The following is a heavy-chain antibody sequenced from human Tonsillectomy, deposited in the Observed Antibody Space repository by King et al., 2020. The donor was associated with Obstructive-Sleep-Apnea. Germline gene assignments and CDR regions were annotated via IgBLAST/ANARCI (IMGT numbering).Heavy chain of an antibody. CDR2: IYYSGST. CDR1: GGSISSYY. D-gene: IGHD6-19*01. J-gene: IGHJ4*02. V-gene: IGHV4-59*08. CDR3: ARLRIGSGWSSTFVSRDRYFDY. Sequence: QLQESGPGLVKPSETLSLTCTVSGGSISSYYWSWIRQPPGKGLEWIGYIYYSGSTNYNPSLTSRVTISVDTSKNQFSLKLSPVTAADTAVYYCARLRIGSGWSSTFVSRDRYFDYWGQGTLVTVSS.